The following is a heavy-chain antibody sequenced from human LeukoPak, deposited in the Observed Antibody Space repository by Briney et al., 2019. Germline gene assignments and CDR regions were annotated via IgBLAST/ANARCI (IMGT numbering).Heavy chain of an antibody. J-gene: IGHJ4*02. CDR3: ARDSDSYYLDY. CDR2: ISSNGGST. V-gene: IGHV3-64*01. CDR1: GFTFSTYA. D-gene: IGHD2-21*02. Sequence: GGSLRLSCAASGFTFSTYAMHWARQAPGKGLEYVSAISSNGGSTQYAKSVKGRFIISRDNSKNTLYLQMGSLRGEDMAVYYCARDSDSYYLDYWGQGTLVTVSS.